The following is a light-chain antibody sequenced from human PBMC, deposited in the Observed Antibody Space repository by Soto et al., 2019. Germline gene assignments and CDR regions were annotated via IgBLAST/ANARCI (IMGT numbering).Light chain of an antibody. V-gene: IGLV2-14*01. Sequence: QSALTQAASVSGSPGQSITISCTGASSDFGDHKSVSWYQHHPGKAPKLIIYEVNYRPSGVSSRFSGSRSGNTASPTISGLQAEDEAHYYCSSSTDTSILFGGGTKLTVL. CDR2: EVN. J-gene: IGLJ2*01. CDR3: SSSTDTSIL. CDR1: SSDFGDHKS.